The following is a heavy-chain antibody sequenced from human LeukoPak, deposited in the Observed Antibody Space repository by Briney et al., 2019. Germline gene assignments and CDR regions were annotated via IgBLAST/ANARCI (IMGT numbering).Heavy chain of an antibody. J-gene: IGHJ4*02. Sequence: GGSLRLSCAVSGFMFSSFSMSWVHHVPGKGLEWVSTISAGGSTYYADSVKGWFTISRDNSKNTLFLQMSSLRAEDTAIYYCAKRPAAVRGVIPYLDYWGQGTLVTVSS. D-gene: IGHD3-10*02. CDR1: GFMFSSFS. V-gene: IGHV3-23*01. CDR3: AKRPAAVRGVIPYLDY. CDR2: ISAGGST.